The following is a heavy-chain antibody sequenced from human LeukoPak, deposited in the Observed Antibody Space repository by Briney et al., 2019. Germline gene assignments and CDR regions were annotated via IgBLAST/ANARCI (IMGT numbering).Heavy chain of an antibody. CDR2: IYAGDSDT. D-gene: IGHD6-13*01. CDR1: GYRFTDHW. V-gene: IGHV5-51*01. Sequence: GESLKVSCKGSGYRFTDHWIGGVRQMPGKGLEWMAIIYAGDSDTRYSPSFQGQVTISVDKSISTAYLQWSSLKASDTAIYYCVTAAHFDYWGQGTLVTVSS. CDR3: VTAAHFDY. J-gene: IGHJ4*02.